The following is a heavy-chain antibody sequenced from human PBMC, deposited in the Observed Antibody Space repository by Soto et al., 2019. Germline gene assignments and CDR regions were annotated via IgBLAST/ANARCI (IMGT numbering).Heavy chain of an antibody. CDR3: ARDGGIWFGELLSPTRYYFDY. CDR1: GYSFTSYW. D-gene: IGHD3-10*01. CDR2: IYPGDSDI. V-gene: IGHV5-51*01. J-gene: IGHJ4*02. Sequence: GESLKISCKGSGYSFTSYWIAWVRQVPGKGLELMGVIYPGDSDIRYSPSFQGQVTISADKSISTAYLQMNSLRAEDTAVYYCARDGGIWFGELLSPTRYYFDYWGQGTLVTVSS.